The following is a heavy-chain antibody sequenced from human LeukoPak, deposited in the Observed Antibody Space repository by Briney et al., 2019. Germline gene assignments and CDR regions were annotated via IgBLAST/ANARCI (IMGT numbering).Heavy chain of an antibody. Sequence: PGRSLRLSCAASGFSFCGYALHWVRQAPGKGLEWVASISWNSGDIVHADSVKGRFTISRDNAKNSLYLQMDSLRTEDTALYYCVKSGGYATAIRYFDLWGRGTLVTVS. CDR1: GFSFCGYA. CDR3: VKSGGYATAIRYFDL. D-gene: IGHD2-21*02. CDR2: ISWNSGDI. J-gene: IGHJ2*01. V-gene: IGHV3-9*01.